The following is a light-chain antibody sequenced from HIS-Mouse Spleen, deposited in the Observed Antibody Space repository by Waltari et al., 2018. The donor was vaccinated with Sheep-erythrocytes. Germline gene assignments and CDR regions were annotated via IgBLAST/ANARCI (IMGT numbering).Light chain of an antibody. J-gene: IGLJ1*01. CDR2: DVS. V-gene: IGLV2-11*01. Sequence: QSALTQPRSVSGSPGQSVTIACTGTSRDVGGYNQVSRYQQPPGKAPKLMIYDVSKRPSGVPDRFSGSKSGNTASLTISGLQAEDEADYYCCSYAGSYNHVFATGTKVTVL. CDR3: CSYAGSYNHV. CDR1: SRDVGGYNQ.